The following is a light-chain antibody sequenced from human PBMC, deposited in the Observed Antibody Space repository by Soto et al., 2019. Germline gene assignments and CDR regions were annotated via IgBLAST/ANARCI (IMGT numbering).Light chain of an antibody. Sequence: QSVLTQPPSVSGAPGQRVTLSCTGSSSNIGAGYDVHWYQQLPGTAPKLLIYGNINRPSGVPDRFSGSKSGTSASLAITGLQAEDEADYYCTSYTSSSTPVFGTGTKVTVL. V-gene: IGLV1-40*01. CDR3: TSYTSSSTPV. CDR1: SSNIGAGYD. J-gene: IGLJ1*01. CDR2: GNI.